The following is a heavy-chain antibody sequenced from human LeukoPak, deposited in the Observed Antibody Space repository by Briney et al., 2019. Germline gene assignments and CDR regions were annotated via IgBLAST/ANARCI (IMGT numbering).Heavy chain of an antibody. CDR2: ISGSGDST. Sequence: GGSLRLSCAGSGFTFSTYGMSWVRQAPNKGLEWLSSISGSGDSTYYADSVKGRFTISRDNSKNTLFLQMNSLRAEDTAIYYCAKWQYYVSGDDYRGQGILVTVSS. D-gene: IGHD3-10*01. V-gene: IGHV3-23*01. J-gene: IGHJ4*02. CDR3: AKWQYYVSGDDY. CDR1: GFTFSTYG.